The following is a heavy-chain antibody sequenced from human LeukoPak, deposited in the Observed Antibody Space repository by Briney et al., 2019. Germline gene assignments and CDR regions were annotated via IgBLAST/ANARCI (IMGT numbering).Heavy chain of an antibody. J-gene: IGHJ4*02. Sequence: GESLKISCKGSGYIFSNYWIGWVRQMPGKGLEWMGIIYPGDSDTRYSPSFQGQVTISADKSISTAYLQWSSLKASDTAMCYCARHGIMGATTEPNDYWGQGTLVTVSS. CDR3: ARHGIMGATTEPNDY. CDR2: IYPGDSDT. V-gene: IGHV5-51*01. CDR1: GYIFSNYW. D-gene: IGHD1-26*01.